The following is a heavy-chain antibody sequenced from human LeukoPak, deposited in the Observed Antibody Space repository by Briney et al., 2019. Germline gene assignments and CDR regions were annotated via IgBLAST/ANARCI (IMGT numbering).Heavy chain of an antibody. J-gene: IGHJ5*02. CDR2: MNPNSGNT. D-gene: IGHD6-13*01. CDR1: GYTFTSYD. V-gene: IGHV1-8*01. Sequence: GASVKVSCKASGYTFTSYDINWVRQATGQGLEWMGWMNPNSGNTGYAQKFQGRVTMTRNTSISTAYMELSSLRSEDTAVYYCARSDLNYNSIAAAGGGFDPGGQGTLVTVSS. CDR3: ARSDLNYNSIAAAGGGFDP.